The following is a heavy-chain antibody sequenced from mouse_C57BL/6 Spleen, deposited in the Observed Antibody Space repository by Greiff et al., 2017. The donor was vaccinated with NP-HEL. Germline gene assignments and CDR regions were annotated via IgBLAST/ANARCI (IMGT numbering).Heavy chain of an antibody. CDR1: GFTFSSYT. V-gene: IGHV5-9*01. D-gene: IGHD1-1*01. J-gene: IGHJ2*01. CDR2: ISGGGGNT. CDR3: ARQHYYGSSFDY. Sequence: DVHLVESGGGLVKPGGSLKLSCAASGFTFSSYTMSWVRQTPEKRLEWVATISGGGGNTYYPDSVKGRFTISRDNAKNTLYLQMSSLRSEDTALYYCARQHYYGSSFDYWGQGTTLTVSS.